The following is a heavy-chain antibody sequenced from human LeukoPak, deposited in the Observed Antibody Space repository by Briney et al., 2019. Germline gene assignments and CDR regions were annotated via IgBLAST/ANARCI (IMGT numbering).Heavy chain of an antibody. CDR2: INSDGSST. J-gene: IGHJ6*02. CDR1: GFTFGTFW. V-gene: IGHV3-74*03. CDR3: ARGRYYGMDV. Sequence: GGSLRLSCAASGFTFGTFWMHWVRQAPGKGLVWVSGINSDGSSTTYADSVKGRFTISRDNAKNTLYLQMNNLRAEDTAVYYCARGRYYGMDVWGQGTTVTVSS.